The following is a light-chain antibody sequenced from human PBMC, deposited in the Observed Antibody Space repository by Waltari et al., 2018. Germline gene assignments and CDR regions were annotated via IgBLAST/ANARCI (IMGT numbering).Light chain of an antibody. V-gene: IGLV2-14*03. CDR2: DVS. CDR3: TTYPDTNTPVV. CDR1: SSDGGEYKI. Sequence: QSALTQPASVSGSPGQSVTISCTGASSDGGEYKIASWFRQHPGKLPKLILFDVSNRPSDISNRFSGYKPGNTAFLTISRLQADDEADYYCTTYPDTNTPVVFGGGTKVTV. J-gene: IGLJ2*01.